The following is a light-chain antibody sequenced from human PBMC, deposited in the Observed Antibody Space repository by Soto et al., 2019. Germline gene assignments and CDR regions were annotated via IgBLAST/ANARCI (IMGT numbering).Light chain of an antibody. Sequence: SYELTQPPSVSVSPGQTASITCSVDKLGDKYACWYQQKPGQSPVLVIYQDSKRPSGIPERFSGSNSGNTATLTISGTQAMDEADYYCQAWDSSDVVFGGGTKVTVL. CDR3: QAWDSSDVV. CDR1: KLGDKY. J-gene: IGLJ2*01. CDR2: QDS. V-gene: IGLV3-1*01.